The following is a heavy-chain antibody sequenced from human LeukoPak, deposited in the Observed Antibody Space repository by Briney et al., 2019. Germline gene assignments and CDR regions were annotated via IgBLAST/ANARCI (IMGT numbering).Heavy chain of an antibody. CDR1: GGSISSSSYY. Sequence: SETLSLTCTVSGGSISSSSYYWGWIRQPPGKGLEWIGEINHSGSTNYNPSLKSRVTISVDTSKNQFSLKLSSVTAADTAVYYCARLDLIGSGWYSWGQGTLVTVSS. V-gene: IGHV4-39*07. J-gene: IGHJ4*02. CDR3: ARLDLIGSGWYS. CDR2: INHSGST. D-gene: IGHD6-19*01.